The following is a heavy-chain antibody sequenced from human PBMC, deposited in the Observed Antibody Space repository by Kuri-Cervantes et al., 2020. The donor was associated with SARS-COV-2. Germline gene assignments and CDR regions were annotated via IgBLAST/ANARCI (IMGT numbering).Heavy chain of an antibody. J-gene: IGHJ4*02. CDR2: ISFDGTNR. Sequence: GGSLRLSCAASGFTFSSYAIHWVRQAPGKGLEWVAVISFDGTNRFYAESVKGRFTISRDNSKNTLYVQMNNLRGGDTAVYYCAKEGDYTPEDGDNYFDYWGQGTLVTVSS. V-gene: IGHV3-30-3*02. CDR1: GFTFSSYA. D-gene: IGHD4-17*01. CDR3: AKEGDYTPEDGDNYFDY.